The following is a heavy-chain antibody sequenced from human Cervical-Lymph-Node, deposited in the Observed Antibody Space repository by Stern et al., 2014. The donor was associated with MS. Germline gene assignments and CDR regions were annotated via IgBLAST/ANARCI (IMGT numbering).Heavy chain of an antibody. D-gene: IGHD2-21*02. CDR1: GGSMASSTGGYF. CDR3: ARVAYCGGDCSAFDS. CDR2: IYYRGST. J-gene: IGHJ4*02. Sequence: QVQLQESGPGLVKPSQTLSLICAVSGGSMASSTGGYFWSWIRQPPGKGLEWIGFIYYRGSTYYNPSLKRRTHKSVDTSKNQVSLRLTSMTAADTAVYYCARVAYCGGDCSAFDSWGQGTLVTVSS. V-gene: IGHV4-31*11.